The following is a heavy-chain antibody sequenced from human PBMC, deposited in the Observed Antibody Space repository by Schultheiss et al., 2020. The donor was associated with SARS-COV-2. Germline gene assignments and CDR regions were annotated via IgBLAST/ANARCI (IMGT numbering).Heavy chain of an antibody. J-gene: IGHJ5*02. CDR2: IYYSGST. CDR1: GGSISSSSYY. Sequence: SETLSLTCTVSGGSISSSSYYWGWIRQPPGKGLEWIGSIYYSGSTYYNPSLKSRVTISVDTSKNQFSLKLSFVTAADTAVYYCARLPRSSSWYLGKGWFDPWGQGTLVTVSS. V-gene: IGHV4-39*01. D-gene: IGHD6-13*01. CDR3: ARLPRSSSWYLGKGWFDP.